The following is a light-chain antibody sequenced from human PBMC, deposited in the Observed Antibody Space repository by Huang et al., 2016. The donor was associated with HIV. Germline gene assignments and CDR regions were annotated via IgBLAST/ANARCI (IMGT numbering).Light chain of an antibody. CDR3: QQSYSALALT. CDR1: KSISSD. J-gene: IGKJ4*01. V-gene: IGKV1-39*01. Sequence: DIQMTQSPSSLSASVGERVTTTCRAIKSISSDLNWYQQKPGKVPKLLIYAASSLQSWVPSSFSGSGSGTDFTLTINGLQTEDFATYYCQQSYSALALTFGGGTKVEIK. CDR2: AAS.